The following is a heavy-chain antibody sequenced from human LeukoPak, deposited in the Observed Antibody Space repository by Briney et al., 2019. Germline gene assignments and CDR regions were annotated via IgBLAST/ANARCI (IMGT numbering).Heavy chain of an antibody. CDR3: AIGDYEYYFDY. J-gene: IGHJ4*02. CDR1: GGTFSSYA. Sequence: ASVKVSCKASGGTFSSYAISWVRQAPGQGLEWMGGIIPIFGTANYAQKFQGRVTITTDESTSTAYMEPSSLRSEDTAVYYCAIGDYEYYFDYWGQGTLVTVSS. D-gene: IGHD4-17*01. V-gene: IGHV1-69*05. CDR2: IIPIFGTA.